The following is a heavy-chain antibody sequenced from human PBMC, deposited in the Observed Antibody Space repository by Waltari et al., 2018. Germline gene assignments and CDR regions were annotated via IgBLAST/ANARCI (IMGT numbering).Heavy chain of an antibody. CDR1: GFTFSSYA. CDR2: ISYDGSNK. J-gene: IGHJ4*02. V-gene: IGHV3-30-3*01. D-gene: IGHD6-19*01. CDR3: ARGGVAGPFDY. Sequence: QVQLVESGGGVVQPGRSLRLACAAVGFTFSSYAMHWVRQAPGKGLEWVAVISYDGSNKYYADSVKGRFTISRDNSKNTLYLQMNSLRAEDTAVYYCARGGVAGPFDYWGQGTLVTVSS.